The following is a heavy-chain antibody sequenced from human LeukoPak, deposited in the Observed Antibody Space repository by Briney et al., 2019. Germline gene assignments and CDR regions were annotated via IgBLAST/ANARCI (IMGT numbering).Heavy chain of an antibody. Sequence: SETLSLTCTVSGGSISSGDYYWSWLRQPPGKGLEWIGYIYYSGSTYYNPSLKSRVTISVDTSKNQFSLKLSSVTAADTAVYYCASDSSGYYYDRAFDIWGQGTMVTVSS. J-gene: IGHJ3*02. V-gene: IGHV4-30-4*01. CDR1: GGSISSGDYY. CDR3: ASDSSGYYYDRAFDI. D-gene: IGHD3-22*01. CDR2: IYYSGST.